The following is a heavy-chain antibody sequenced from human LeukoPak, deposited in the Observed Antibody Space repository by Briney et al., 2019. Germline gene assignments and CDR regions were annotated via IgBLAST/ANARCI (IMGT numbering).Heavy chain of an antibody. V-gene: IGHV1-58*02. D-gene: IGHD2-8*01. Sequence: KVSCKASGFTFTSSAMQWVRQARGQRLEWIGWIVVGSGNTNYAQKFQERVTITRDMSTSTAYMELSSLRSEDTAVYYCAASTAYCTNGVCYGKYYYYMDVWGKGTTVTVSS. CDR1: GFTFTSSA. J-gene: IGHJ6*03. CDR3: AASTAYCTNGVCYGKYYYYMDV. CDR2: IVVGSGNT.